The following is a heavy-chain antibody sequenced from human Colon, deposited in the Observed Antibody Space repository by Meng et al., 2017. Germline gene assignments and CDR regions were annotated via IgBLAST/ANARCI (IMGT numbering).Heavy chain of an antibody. V-gene: IGHV4-4*02. CDR2: SYYSGST. D-gene: IGHD6-19*01. CDR3: ASSSGWWRLDS. CDR1: GISISSATY. J-gene: IGHJ4*02. Sequence: QLQLQESGSGLVKPSHTLSVTCTVSGISISSATYWTWVRQSPGKGLEWIGESYYSGSTSYNPSLKSRVTISLDKSKNQFSLILTSVTAADTAIYYCASSSGWWRLDSWGQGTLVTVSS.